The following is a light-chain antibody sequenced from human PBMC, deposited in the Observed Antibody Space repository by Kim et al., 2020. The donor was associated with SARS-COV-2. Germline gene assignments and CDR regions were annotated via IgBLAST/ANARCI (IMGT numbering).Light chain of an antibody. J-gene: IGLJ2*01. V-gene: IGLV1-44*01. Sequence: ALTQPPSASGTPGQRVTISCSGSSSNIGSTTVNWYQQLPGTAPKLLIYSNNQRPSGVPDRFSGSKSGTSASLAISGLQSEDEADYYCAAWDDSLNGVVFGGGPQLTVL. CDR3: AAWDDSLNGVV. CDR2: SNN. CDR1: SSNIGSTT.